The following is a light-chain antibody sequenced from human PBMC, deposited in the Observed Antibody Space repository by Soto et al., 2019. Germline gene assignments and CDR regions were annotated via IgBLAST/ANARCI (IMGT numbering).Light chain of an antibody. Sequence: EVVWTQSPTTLSVSPLYRATLSCMSSQYIGSAVAWYHQRSGQAHRLLIFDASIRVPTTPARFSGSVSGTEFTLTISSLESEDFAVYFCQQYGDRPRTLGQGTKVDIK. J-gene: IGKJ1*01. CDR1: QYIGSA. V-gene: IGKV3-15*01. CDR2: DAS. CDR3: QQYGDRPRT.